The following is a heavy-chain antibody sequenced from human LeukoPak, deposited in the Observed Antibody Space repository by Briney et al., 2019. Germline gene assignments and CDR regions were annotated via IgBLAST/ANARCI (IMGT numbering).Heavy chain of an antibody. Sequence: PGGSLRLSCAVSGFTVSTNYMNWVRQAPGKGLEWVSLIYSGGNTDYADSVKGRFTISRDNCKNTLYLQMNSLRAEDTAVYYCGRRGDNYGSPFDYWGQGTLVTVSS. CDR3: GRRGDNYGSPFDY. J-gene: IGHJ4*02. V-gene: IGHV3-53*01. D-gene: IGHD5-18*01. CDR2: IYSGGNT. CDR1: GFTVSTNY.